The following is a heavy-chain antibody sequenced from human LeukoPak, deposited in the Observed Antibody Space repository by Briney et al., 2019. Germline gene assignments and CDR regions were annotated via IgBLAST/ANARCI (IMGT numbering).Heavy chain of an antibody. J-gene: IGHJ4*02. Sequence: GGSLRLSCAASGFSFSTYYVNWVRQAPGKGLEWVSVFTGGGRTYYADSVKGRFTISRDNSKNTLYLQINSLRAEDTAIYYCARDRPGKAGEDYWGQGTLVTVSS. V-gene: IGHV3-23*01. CDR1: GFSFSTYY. D-gene: IGHD6-13*01. CDR3: ARDRPGKAGEDY. CDR2: FTGGGRT.